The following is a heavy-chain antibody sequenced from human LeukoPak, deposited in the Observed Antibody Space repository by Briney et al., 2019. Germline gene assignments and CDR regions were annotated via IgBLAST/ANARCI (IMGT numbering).Heavy chain of an antibody. D-gene: IGHD6-19*01. J-gene: IGHJ4*02. V-gene: IGHV4-61*02. CDR2: IYTSGST. CDR3: ARGRSGWYGYYFDY. Sequence: SETLSLTCTVSGGSISSGSYYWSWIRQPAGKGLEWIGRIYTSGSTNYNPSLKSRVTISVDTSKNQFSLKLSSVTAADTAVYYCARGRSGWYGYYFDYWGQGTLVTVSS. CDR1: GGSISSGSYY.